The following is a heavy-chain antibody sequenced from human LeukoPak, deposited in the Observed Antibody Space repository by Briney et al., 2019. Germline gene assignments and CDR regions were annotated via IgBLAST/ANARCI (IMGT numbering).Heavy chain of an antibody. CDR1: GFNISNNY. CDR3: AKDVGKWESLHFFDY. CDR2: ISGSGAST. J-gene: IGHJ4*02. Sequence: GGSLRLSCAASGFNISNNYMNWVRQAPGKGLEWISGISGSGASTYYADSVKGRFTISRDDSRNTLYLQMNSLRGDDTAVYYCAKDVGKWESLHFFDYWGQGTLVTVSS. D-gene: IGHD1-26*01. V-gene: IGHV3-23*01.